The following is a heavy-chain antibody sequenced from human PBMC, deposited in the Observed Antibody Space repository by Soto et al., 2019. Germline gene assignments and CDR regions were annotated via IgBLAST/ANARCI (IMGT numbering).Heavy chain of an antibody. CDR3: AKEKDYALNWGSDRYTSHY. CDR2: ISGSAGT. V-gene: IGHV3-23*01. Sequence: GGSVSLSCTASGFTFRTYAMTWFRQAPGRGLEWVSAISGSAGTFYATSVKGRFTISRDNSRSTVYLQMHSLRAEDSAIYYCAKEKDYALNWGSDRYTSHYWGRGTLVTVSS. CDR1: GFTFRTYA. J-gene: IGHJ4*02. D-gene: IGHD3-16*02.